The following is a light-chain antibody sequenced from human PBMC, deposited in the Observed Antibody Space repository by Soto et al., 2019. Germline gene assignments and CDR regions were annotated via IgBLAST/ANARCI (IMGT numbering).Light chain of an antibody. CDR2: DVS. V-gene: IGLV2-14*03. CDR3: SSYTSSSTPLYV. J-gene: IGLJ1*01. CDR1: SSDVGGYNY. Sequence: SALTQPASVSGSPGQSITISCTGTSSDVGGYNYVSWYQQHPGKAPKLMIYDVSNRPSGVSNRFFGSKSGNTASLTISGLQAEDEADYYCSSYTSSSTPLYVFGPGTKVTVL.